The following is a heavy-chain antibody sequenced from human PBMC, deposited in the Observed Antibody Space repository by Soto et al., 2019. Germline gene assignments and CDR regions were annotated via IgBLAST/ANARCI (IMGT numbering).Heavy chain of an antibody. CDR3: IRDVLNSWYYYGTGSEADFDY. J-gene: IGHJ4*02. CDR2: INPSGGRT. D-gene: IGHD3-10*01. CDR1: GYTFTSYY. Sequence: QVQLVQSGAEVKKPGASVKVSCKASGYTFTSYYMHWVRQAPGQGLEWMGIINPSGGRTTYAQKFQGRVTMTRDTSTSTVYMELSSLRSEDTAVYHCIRDVLNSWYYYGTGSEADFDYWGQGTQVTVSS. V-gene: IGHV1-46*03.